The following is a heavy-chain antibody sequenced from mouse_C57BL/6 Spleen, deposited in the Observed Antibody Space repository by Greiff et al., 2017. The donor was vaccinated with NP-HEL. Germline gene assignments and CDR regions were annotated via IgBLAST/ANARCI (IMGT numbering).Heavy chain of an antibody. CDR3: AREGATVVGGYFDV. CDR1: GYSFTGYY. J-gene: IGHJ1*03. Sequence: DVQLQESGPELVKPGASVKISCKASGYSFTGYYMNWVKQSPEKSLEWIGEINPSTGGTTYNQKFKAKATLTVDKSSSTAYMQLKSLTSEDSAVYYCAREGATVVGGYFDVWGTGTTVTVSS. D-gene: IGHD1-1*01. V-gene: IGHV1-42*01. CDR2: INPSTGGT.